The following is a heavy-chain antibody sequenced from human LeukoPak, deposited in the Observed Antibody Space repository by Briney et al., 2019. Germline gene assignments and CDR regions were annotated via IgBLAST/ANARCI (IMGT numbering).Heavy chain of an antibody. CDR1: GGSISSSSYY. J-gene: IGHJ4*02. D-gene: IGHD2-2*02. Sequence: YPSETLSLTCTVSGGSISSSSYYWGWIRQPPGKGLEWIGTIYYSGSTYYNPSLKSRVTISEDTSKNQFSLKLNSVTAADTAVYYCASRYFCSSTSCYTFDYWGQGTLVTVSS. V-gene: IGHV4-39*01. CDR3: ASRYFCSSTSCYTFDY. CDR2: IYYSGST.